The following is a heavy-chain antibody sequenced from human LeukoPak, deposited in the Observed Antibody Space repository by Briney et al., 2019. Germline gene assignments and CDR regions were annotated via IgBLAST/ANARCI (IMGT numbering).Heavy chain of an antibody. CDR3: AKLWDGSSWYFDAFDI. J-gene: IGHJ3*02. D-gene: IGHD6-13*01. CDR2: ISWNSGSI. V-gene: IGHV3-9*01. Sequence: GGSLRLSCAASGFTFDDYAMPWVRHAPGKGLEWVSGISWNSGSIGYADSVKGRFTISRDNAKNSLYLQMNSLRAEDTALYYCAKLWDGSSWYFDAFDIWGQGTMVTVSS. CDR1: GFTFDDYA.